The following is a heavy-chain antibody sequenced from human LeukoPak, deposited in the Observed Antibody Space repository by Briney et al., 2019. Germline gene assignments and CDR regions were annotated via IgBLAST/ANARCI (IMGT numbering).Heavy chain of an antibody. CDR3: ARVAVPAVPYYYMDV. D-gene: IGHD2-2*01. V-gene: IGHV3-20*04. Sequence: GGSLRLSCAASGFTFDDYGMSWVRQAPGKGLEWVSGINWNGGSTGYADSVKGRFTISRDNAKNSLYLQMNSLRAEDTALYYCARVAVPAVPYYYMDVWGKGTTVTVSS. J-gene: IGHJ6*03. CDR2: INWNGGST. CDR1: GFTFDDYG.